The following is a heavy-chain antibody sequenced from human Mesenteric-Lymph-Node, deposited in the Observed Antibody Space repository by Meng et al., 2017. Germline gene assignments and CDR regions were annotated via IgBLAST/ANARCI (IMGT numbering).Heavy chain of an antibody. V-gene: IGHV3-23*01. CDR1: GFTCRSFA. Sequence: EVQLLESGGGLVQPGGSLRPSCAASGFTCRSFAMTWVRQAPGKGLEWVSAISGSGGTTYYADAVKGRFTISRDNSKNTLFLQVNSLRAEDTAVYYCAKQALSPHFDYWGQGTLVTVSS. J-gene: IGHJ4*02. CDR2: ISGSGGTT. CDR3: AKQALSPHFDY.